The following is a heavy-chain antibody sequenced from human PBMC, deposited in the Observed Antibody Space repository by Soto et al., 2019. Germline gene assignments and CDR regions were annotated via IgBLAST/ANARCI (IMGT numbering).Heavy chain of an antibody. V-gene: IGHV3-30*18. CDR3: AKGEYCSSTSCYGMDV. CDR1: GFTFSSYG. Sequence: GGSLRLSCAASGFTFSSYGMHWVRQAPGKGLEWVAVISYDGSNKYYADSVKGRFTISRDNSKNTLYLQMNSLRAEDTAVYYCAKGEYCSSTSCYGMDVWGQGTTVTVSS. CDR2: ISYDGSNK. D-gene: IGHD2-2*01. J-gene: IGHJ6*02.